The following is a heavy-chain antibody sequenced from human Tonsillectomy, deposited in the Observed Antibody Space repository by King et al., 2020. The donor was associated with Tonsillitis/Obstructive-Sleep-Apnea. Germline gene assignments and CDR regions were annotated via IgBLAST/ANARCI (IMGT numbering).Heavy chain of an antibody. CDR3: PTGLVREGY. CDR1: GFTFSSAW. D-gene: IGHD3-9*01. V-gene: IGHV3-15*01. CDR2: IKSKSDGGTT. Sequence: VQLVESGGGLVKPGESLRLSCAASGFTFSSAWMIWVRQAPGKGREWVGRIKSKSDGGTTDNAAPVKGRCTILRDDSKNTLYLQMNSMKTEETAVYYCPTGLVREGYWGQGTLVTVSS. J-gene: IGHJ4*02.